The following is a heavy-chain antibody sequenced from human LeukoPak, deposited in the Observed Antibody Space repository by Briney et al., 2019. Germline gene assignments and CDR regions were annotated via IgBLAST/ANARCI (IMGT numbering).Heavy chain of an antibody. CDR2: IWYDGSNK. J-gene: IGHJ4*02. CDR3: ARDVRMAVAGSFDY. V-gene: IGHV3-33*01. Sequence: GGSLRLSCAASGFTFSSYGMHWVRQAPGKGLEWEAVIWYDGSNKYYADSVKGRFTISRDNSKNTLYLQMNSLRAEDTAVYYCARDVRMAVAGSFDYWGQGTLVTVSS. CDR1: GFTFSSYG. D-gene: IGHD6-19*01.